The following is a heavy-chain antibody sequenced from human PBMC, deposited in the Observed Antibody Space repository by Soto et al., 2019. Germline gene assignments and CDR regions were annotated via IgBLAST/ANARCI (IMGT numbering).Heavy chain of an antibody. CDR3: ASDNSSSWYDY. D-gene: IGHD6-13*01. CDR2: INAGNGNT. J-gene: IGHJ4*02. Sequence: QVQLVQSGAEVKKPGASVKVSCKASGYTFTSYAMHWVRQAPVQRLEWMGWINAGNGNTKYSQKFKGKDTNTRDASASKAYMELSSLRSEDTAVYYCASDNSSSWYDYWGQGTMVTGS. CDR1: GYTFTSYA. V-gene: IGHV1-3*01.